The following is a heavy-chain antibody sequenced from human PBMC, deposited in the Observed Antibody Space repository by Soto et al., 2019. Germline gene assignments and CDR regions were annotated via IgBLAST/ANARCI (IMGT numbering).Heavy chain of an antibody. V-gene: IGHV3-73*02. CDR1: GFTFSGSA. CDR2: IRSKPNNYAT. Sequence: EVQLVESGGGLVQPGGSLKLSCAASGFTFSGSAMHWVRQASGKGLEWVGRIRSKPNNYATAYVASVKGRFTMSRDDSKNTAYLQLNGLKTEDTAVYYCTTLVTPAYYYGLDVWGQRTTVTVSS. D-gene: IGHD4-4*01. J-gene: IGHJ6*02. CDR3: TTLVTPAYYYGLDV.